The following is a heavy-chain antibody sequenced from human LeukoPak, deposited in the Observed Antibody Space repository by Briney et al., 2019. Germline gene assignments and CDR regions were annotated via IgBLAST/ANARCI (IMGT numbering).Heavy chain of an antibody. CDR3: AKDAAVGSSGYYYVPPLYYFHY. Sequence: GGSLRLSCAASGFTFSDYWMTWVRQAPGKGLQWVANIKDDGSETYYVDSVKGRFTISRDNAKNSLYLQMNSLKAEDTAVYYCAKDAAVGSSGYYYVPPLYYFHYWGQGTLVTVSS. D-gene: IGHD3-22*01. CDR2: IKDDGSET. J-gene: IGHJ4*02. CDR1: GFTFSDYW. V-gene: IGHV3-7*01.